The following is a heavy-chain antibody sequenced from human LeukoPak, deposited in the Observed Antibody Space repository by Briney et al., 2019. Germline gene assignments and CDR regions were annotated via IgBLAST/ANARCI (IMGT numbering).Heavy chain of an antibody. CDR2: INADGSST. V-gene: IGHV3-74*01. CDR1: GFTFISYW. D-gene: IGHD3-10*01. CDR3: ARVLWFGGIYYFDY. Sequence: GGSLRLSCAASGFTFISYWMHWVRQDPGKGLVWVSRINADGSSTSYADSVKGRFTISRENARNSLYLQMNSLRAEDTAVYYCARVLWFGGIYYFDYWGQGTLVTVSS. J-gene: IGHJ4*02.